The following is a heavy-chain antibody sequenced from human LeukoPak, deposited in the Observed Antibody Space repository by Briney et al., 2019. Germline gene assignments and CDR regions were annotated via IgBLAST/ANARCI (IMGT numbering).Heavy chain of an antibody. CDR2: IYYSGST. Sequence: PSETLSLTCTVSGGSISSYYWSWIRQPPGKGLEWIGYIYYSGSTNYNPSLKSRVTILVDTSKNQFSLKLSSVTAADTAVYYCAGLGASGNGYLSWFDPWGQGTLVTVSS. J-gene: IGHJ5*02. V-gene: IGHV4-59*01. CDR3: AGLGASGNGYLSWFDP. CDR1: GGSISSYY. D-gene: IGHD3-22*01.